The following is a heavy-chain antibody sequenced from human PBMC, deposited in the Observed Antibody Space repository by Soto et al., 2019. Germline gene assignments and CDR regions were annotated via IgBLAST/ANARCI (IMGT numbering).Heavy chain of an antibody. Sequence: GGSLRLSCAASGFTFSSYAMSWVRQAPGKGLEWVSAISGSGGSTYYADSVKGRFTISRDNSKNTLYLQMNSLRAEDTAVYYCAKRKIFGVVITDDAFDIWGQGTMVTVSS. J-gene: IGHJ3*02. V-gene: IGHV3-23*01. CDR1: GFTFSSYA. CDR3: AKRKIFGVVITDDAFDI. D-gene: IGHD3-3*01. CDR2: ISGSGGST.